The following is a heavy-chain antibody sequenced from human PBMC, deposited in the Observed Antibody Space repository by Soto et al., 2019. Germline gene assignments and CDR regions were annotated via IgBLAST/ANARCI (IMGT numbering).Heavy chain of an antibody. J-gene: IGHJ5*02. CDR2: IKPEGTEK. CDR1: GFTFSNHL. Sequence: GSLILSCSASGFTFSNHLMTLVRQAPGEGLEWVANIKPEGTEKHYGDSVKGRCSISRDNAKNSLYLQMSSLRAEDTAVYYCTRIDGSGWRELDHWGQGPLVTVSS. D-gene: IGHD6-19*01. V-gene: IGHV3-7*03. CDR3: TRIDGSGWRELDH.